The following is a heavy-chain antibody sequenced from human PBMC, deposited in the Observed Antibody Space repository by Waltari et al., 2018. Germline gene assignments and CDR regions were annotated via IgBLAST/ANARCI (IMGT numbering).Heavy chain of an antibody. CDR3: ARFSKSANWIDP. D-gene: IGHD3-3*02. V-gene: IGHV4-39*01. Sequence: QLQLQESGPGLVKPSETLSLTCTVSGGSISSSGSYWGWIRQPPGKGLEGIGSISYSGLTYYNTSLMSRVTISVDTSKNQFSLKLTSVIAAETAVFYCARFSKSANWIDPWGQGTLVTVSS. CDR1: GGSISSSGSY. CDR2: ISYSGLT. J-gene: IGHJ5*02.